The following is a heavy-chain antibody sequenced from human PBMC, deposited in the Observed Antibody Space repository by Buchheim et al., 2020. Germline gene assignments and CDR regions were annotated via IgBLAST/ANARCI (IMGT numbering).Heavy chain of an antibody. D-gene: IGHD1-26*01. CDR3: ARERAYSAYY. CDR1: GFSFSTSW. J-gene: IGHJ4*02. Sequence: EVQLVESGGGLVQPGGSLRLSCAASGFSFSTSWMNWVRQAPGKGLVWVSNINSDGTTKNYADSVKGRFTISRDNAKNTVYLHMNMIRADDAAVDYCARERAYSAYYWGQGTL. CDR2: INSDGTTK. V-gene: IGHV3-74*01.